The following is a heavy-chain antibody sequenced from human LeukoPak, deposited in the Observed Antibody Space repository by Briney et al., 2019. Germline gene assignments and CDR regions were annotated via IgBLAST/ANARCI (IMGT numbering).Heavy chain of an antibody. CDR1: GFTFSSSA. D-gene: IGHD6-6*01. CDR3: ARVRRVAIAARPWSYNWFDF. Sequence: GGSLRLSCAASGFTFSSSAMSWVRQAPGKGLEWVSSISGSGSGGSTYYADSVKGRFTISRDNFKNTLYLQMSGLRAEDTAVYYCARVRRVAIAARPWSYNWFDFWGQGTLVTVSS. J-gene: IGHJ5*01. V-gene: IGHV3-23*01. CDR2: ISGSGSGGST.